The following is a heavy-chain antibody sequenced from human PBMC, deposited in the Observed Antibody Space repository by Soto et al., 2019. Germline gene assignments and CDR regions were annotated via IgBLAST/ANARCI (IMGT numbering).Heavy chain of an antibody. J-gene: IGHJ4*02. CDR1: GFSLTTSGMC. D-gene: IGHD3-9*01. V-gene: IGHV2-70*01. CDR2: IDWGDDK. Sequence: VSGPTLVNPTQTLTLTCTFSGFSLTTSGMCVTWIRQPPGKALEWLAIIDWGDDKYYNTSLMTRLTLSKDTSKNQVVLTMTNMDPVDTGTYYCARKLKGGPFDWIQIDYSGQGTLVTVSS. CDR3: ARKLKGGPFDWIQIDY.